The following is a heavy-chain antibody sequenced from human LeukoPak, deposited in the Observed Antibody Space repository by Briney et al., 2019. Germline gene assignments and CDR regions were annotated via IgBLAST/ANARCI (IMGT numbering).Heavy chain of an antibody. CDR3: ARGQKWQLLHYYYYYMDV. Sequence: ASVKVSCKASGYTFTSYDINWVRQATGQGLEWMGWMNPNSGNTGYAQKFQGRVTMTRNTSISTAYMELSSLRSEDTAVYYCARGQKWQLLHYYYYYMDVWGKGTTVTVSS. J-gene: IGHJ6*03. V-gene: IGHV1-8*01. D-gene: IGHD2-15*01. CDR2: MNPNSGNT. CDR1: GYTFTSYD.